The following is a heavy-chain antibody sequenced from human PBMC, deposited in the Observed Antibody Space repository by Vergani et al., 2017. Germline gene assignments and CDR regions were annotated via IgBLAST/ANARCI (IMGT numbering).Heavy chain of an antibody. J-gene: IGHJ6*02. CDR2: IIPIFGTA. V-gene: IGHV1-69*01. CDR3: ARVLLWFGESPREVYYYGMDV. Sequence: QVQLVQSGAEVKKPGSSVKVSCKASGGTFSSYAISWVRQAPGQGLEWMGGIIPIFGTAHYAQKFQGRVTITADESTSTAYMELSSLRSEDTAVYYCARVLLWFGESPREVYYYGMDVWGQGTTVTVSS. D-gene: IGHD3-10*01. CDR1: GGTFSSYA.